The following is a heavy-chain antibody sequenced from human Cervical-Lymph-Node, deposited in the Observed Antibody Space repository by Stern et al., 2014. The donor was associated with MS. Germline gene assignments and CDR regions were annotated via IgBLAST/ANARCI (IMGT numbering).Heavy chain of an antibody. Sequence: VQLQESGPGLVKPSQTLSLTCAVTGGSLSIAEYYWSWIRQSPGKGLEGIGYLHNSGTTYYNPSLKSRVTISVDTSKNQFSLKLRSVTAADTAVYYCSRDADGYSLVFGYWGRGTLVTVSS. J-gene: IGHJ4*02. CDR3: SRDADGYSLVFGY. V-gene: IGHV4-30-4*01. D-gene: IGHD5-24*01. CDR2: LHNSGTT. CDR1: GGSLSIAEYY.